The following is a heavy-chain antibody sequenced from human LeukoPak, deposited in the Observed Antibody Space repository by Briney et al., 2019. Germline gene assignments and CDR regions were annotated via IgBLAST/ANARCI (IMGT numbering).Heavy chain of an antibody. J-gene: IGHJ4*02. Sequence: GGSLRLSCTASGFTFGDYAMSWVRQAPGKGLEWVSGITDSGDNTYYADSVKGRFSISRDNSKDTLYLQANSLRAEDTAVYYCAKDSRRTSGWYYFDYWGQGALVTVSS. D-gene: IGHD6-19*01. CDR3: AKDSRRTSGWYYFDY. V-gene: IGHV3-23*01. CDR1: GFTFGDYA. CDR2: ITDSGDNT.